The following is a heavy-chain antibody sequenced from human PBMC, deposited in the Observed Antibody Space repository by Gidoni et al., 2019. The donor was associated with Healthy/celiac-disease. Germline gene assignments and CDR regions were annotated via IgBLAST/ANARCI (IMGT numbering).Heavy chain of an antibody. CDR2: INHSGST. D-gene: IGHD2-2*02. Sequence: QVQLQQWGAGLLKPSETLSLTCAVYGGSFSGSYWSWIRQPPGKGLEWIGEINHSGSTNYNPSLKSRVTISVDTSKNQFSLKLSSVTAADTAVYYCARGPRVVVVPAAIRGDNWFDPWGQGTLVTVSS. V-gene: IGHV4-34*01. J-gene: IGHJ5*02. CDR3: ARGPRVVVVPAAIRGDNWFDP. CDR1: GGSFSGSY.